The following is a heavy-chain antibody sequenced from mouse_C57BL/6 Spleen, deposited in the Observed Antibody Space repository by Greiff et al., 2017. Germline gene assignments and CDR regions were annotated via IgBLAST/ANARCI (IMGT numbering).Heavy chain of an antibody. V-gene: IGHV1-54*01. Sequence: VQGVESGAELVRPGTSVKVSCKASGYAFTNYLIEWVKQRPGQGLEWIGVINPGSGGTNYNEKFKGKATLTADKSSSTAYMQLSSLTSEDSAVYFCARRNYYGSSYDDYWGQGTTLTVSS. CDR3: ARRNYYGSSYDDY. CDR2: INPGSGGT. D-gene: IGHD1-1*01. J-gene: IGHJ2*01. CDR1: GYAFTNYL.